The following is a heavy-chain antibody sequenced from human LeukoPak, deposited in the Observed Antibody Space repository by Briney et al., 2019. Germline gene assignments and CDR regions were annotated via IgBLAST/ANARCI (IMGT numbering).Heavy chain of an antibody. Sequence: ASVKVSCKASGYTFTSYDINWVRQATGQGLEWMGWMNPNSGNTGYAQKFQGRVTMTRNTSISTAYMELSSLRSEDMAVYYCARGDQELLWFAHLQYWGQGTLVTVSS. CDR1: GYTFTSYD. D-gene: IGHD3-10*01. V-gene: IGHV1-8*01. J-gene: IGHJ1*01. CDR3: ARGDQELLWFAHLQY. CDR2: MNPNSGNT.